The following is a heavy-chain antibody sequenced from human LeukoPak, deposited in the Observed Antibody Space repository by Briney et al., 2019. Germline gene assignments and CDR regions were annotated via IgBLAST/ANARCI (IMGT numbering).Heavy chain of an antibody. Sequence: SVKVSCKTSGDTFSRYAVSWVRQAPGQGLEWMGRIIPILGIPKYAQRFQGRVTITADKSTSTAYMELSSLRSEDTAVYYCARGSGSHGRDWFDPWGQGTLVTVSS. CDR2: IIPILGIP. CDR3: ARGSGSHGRDWFDP. V-gene: IGHV1-69*04. D-gene: IGHD1-26*01. CDR1: GDTFSRYA. J-gene: IGHJ5*02.